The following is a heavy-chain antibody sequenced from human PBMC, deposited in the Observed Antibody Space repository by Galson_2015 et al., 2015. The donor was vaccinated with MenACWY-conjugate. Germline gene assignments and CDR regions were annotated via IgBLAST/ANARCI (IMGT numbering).Heavy chain of an antibody. V-gene: IGHV3-21*01. CDR3: ARSPYYYDSIAAFDI. D-gene: IGHD3-22*01. Sequence: ALRLCFAACGFTFTSYSMNWVRLAPGKGLEWVSSVSRSSSYIYYADSVKGRFTISRDNAKNSLYLQMNSLRAEDTAVYYCARSPYYYDSIAAFDIWGQGTMVTVSS. J-gene: IGHJ3*02. CDR2: VSRSSSYI. CDR1: GFTFTSYS.